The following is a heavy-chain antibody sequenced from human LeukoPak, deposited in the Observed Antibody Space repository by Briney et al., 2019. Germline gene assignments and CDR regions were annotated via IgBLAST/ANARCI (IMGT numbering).Heavy chain of an antibody. J-gene: IGHJ4*02. Sequence: GGSLRLSCAASGFSFSSYSMNWVRQAPGKGLEWVSYITSSSNTVHYADAVKGRFAISRDNAKNSLYLQMNSLRTEDTALYYCAKSLRPYYYDSSGYDYWGQGTLVTVSS. CDR1: GFSFSSYS. CDR2: ITSSSNTV. CDR3: AKSLRPYYYDSSGYDY. D-gene: IGHD3-22*01. V-gene: IGHV3-48*01.